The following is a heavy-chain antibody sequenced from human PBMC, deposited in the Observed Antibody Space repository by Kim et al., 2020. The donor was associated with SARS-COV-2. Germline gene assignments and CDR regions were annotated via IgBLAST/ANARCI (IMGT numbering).Heavy chain of an antibody. V-gene: IGHV4-31*02. D-gene: IGHD3-3*01. CDR3: ARGRITIFGVVTEFDY. J-gene: IGHJ4*02. Sequence: SLEIRVTLSVDTSKNQFSLRLSSVTAADTAVYYCARGRITIFGVVTEFDYWGQGTLVTVSS.